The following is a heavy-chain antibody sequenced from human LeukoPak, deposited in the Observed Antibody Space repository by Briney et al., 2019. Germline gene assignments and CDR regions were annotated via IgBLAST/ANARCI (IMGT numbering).Heavy chain of an antibody. CDR1: GFTFSSHS. Sequence: GGSLRLSCAASGFTFSSHSMNWVRQAPGKGLEWVSSISSSSNYIYYADSVKGRLTVSRDNAKRSLYLQMNSLRAEGTAVYYCARDGRRTATQPRGDYDYWGQGTLVTVSS. CDR2: ISSSSNYI. J-gene: IGHJ4*02. D-gene: IGHD5-12*01. V-gene: IGHV3-21*01. CDR3: ARDGRRTATQPRGDYDY.